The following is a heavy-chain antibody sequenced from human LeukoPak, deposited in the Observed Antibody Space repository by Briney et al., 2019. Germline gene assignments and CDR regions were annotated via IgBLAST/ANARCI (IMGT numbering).Heavy chain of an antibody. CDR3: ARGSQRPYY. CDR2: MSSSGDTI. CDR1: GFSLSDFY. Sequence: KPGGSLRLSCAASGFSLSDFYMSWIRQGPGKGLEWVSYMSSSGDTIQYADSVKGRFTISRDNAKNSLYLQMNSLRADDTAVYYCARGSQRPYYWGQGTLVTVSS. J-gene: IGHJ4*02. D-gene: IGHD6-25*01. V-gene: IGHV3-11*01.